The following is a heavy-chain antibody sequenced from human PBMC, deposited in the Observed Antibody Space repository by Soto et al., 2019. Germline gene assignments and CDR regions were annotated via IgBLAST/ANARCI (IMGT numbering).Heavy chain of an antibody. J-gene: IGHJ5*02. D-gene: IGHD4-4*01. V-gene: IGHV3-30-3*01. Sequence: QVQLVESGGGVVQPGRSLRLSCAASGFTFSSYAMHWVRQAPGKGLEWVAVISYDGSNKYYADSVKGRFTISRDNSKNTLYLQMNSLRAEDTAVYYCARDRGVTTVTRGWFDPWGQGTLVTVSS. CDR1: GFTFSSYA. CDR2: ISYDGSNK. CDR3: ARDRGVTTVTRGWFDP.